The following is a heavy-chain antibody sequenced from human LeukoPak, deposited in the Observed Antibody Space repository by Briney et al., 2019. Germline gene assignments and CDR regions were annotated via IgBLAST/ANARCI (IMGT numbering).Heavy chain of an antibody. Sequence: GASVKVSCKASGYTFTSYDINWVRPATGQGLEWMGWMNPNSGNTGYAQKFQGRVTMTRNTSISTAYMELSSLRSEDTAVYYCARDRITMVRGVTSGRITYYYGMDVWGQGTTVTVSS. D-gene: IGHD3-10*01. V-gene: IGHV1-8*01. CDR3: ARDRITMVRGVTSGRITYYYGMDV. CDR1: GYTFTSYD. CDR2: MNPNSGNT. J-gene: IGHJ6*02.